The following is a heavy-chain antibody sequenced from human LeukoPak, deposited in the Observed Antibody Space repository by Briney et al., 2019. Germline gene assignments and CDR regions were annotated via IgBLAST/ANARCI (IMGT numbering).Heavy chain of an antibody. Sequence: ASVKVSCKASGYTFTAFDINWVRQATGQGLEWMGWMNPNSGNTGYAQRFQGRVTMTRNTSISTAYMELSSLRSEDTAVYYCARGLLGFMRSDYSNYWDNWFDPWGQETLVTVSS. CDR2: MNPNSGNT. CDR1: GYTFTAFD. V-gene: IGHV1-8*02. J-gene: IGHJ5*02. D-gene: IGHD4-11*01. CDR3: ARGLLGFMRSDYSNYWDNWFDP.